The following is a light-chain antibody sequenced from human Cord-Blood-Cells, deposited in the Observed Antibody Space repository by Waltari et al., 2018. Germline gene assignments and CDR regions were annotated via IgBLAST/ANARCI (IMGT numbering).Light chain of an antibody. CDR1: QSISSY. Sequence: DIQMTQSPSSLSASVGDRVTITCRASQSISSYLNWYQQKPGKAPKLPIYAASSLQSGGPSRFSGSGSGTDFTLTISSLQPEDFATYYCQQSYSTWTFGQGTKVEIK. V-gene: IGKV1-39*01. J-gene: IGKJ1*01. CDR3: QQSYSTWT. CDR2: AAS.